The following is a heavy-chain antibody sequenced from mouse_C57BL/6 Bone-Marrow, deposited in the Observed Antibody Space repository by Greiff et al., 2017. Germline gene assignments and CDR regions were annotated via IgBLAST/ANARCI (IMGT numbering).Heavy chain of an antibody. D-gene: IGHD2-1*01. CDR2: INPNNGGT. Sequence: EVKLMESGPELVKPGASVKIPCKASGYTFTDYNMDWVKQSHGKSLEWIGDINPNNGGTIYNQKFKGKATLTVDKSSSTAYMELRSLTSEDTAVYYGARGGDVGVMFDYWGQGTTLTVSS. CDR3: ARGGDVGVMFDY. V-gene: IGHV1-18*01. CDR1: GYTFTDYN. J-gene: IGHJ2*01.